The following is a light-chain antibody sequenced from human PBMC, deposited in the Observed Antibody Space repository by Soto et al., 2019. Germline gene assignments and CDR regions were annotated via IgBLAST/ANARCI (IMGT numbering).Light chain of an antibody. J-gene: IGKJ1*01. Sequence: DIQMTQSPSSLSASVGDRVTITCRASQGIRHYLAWYQQKPGKVPKLLIYEASNLQSGVPSRFRGGGSGTEFTLTISSLQPEDVATYYCQQRSNWPPVTLGQGTKVEIK. V-gene: IGKV1-27*01. CDR1: QGIRHY. CDR3: QQRSNWPPVT. CDR2: EAS.